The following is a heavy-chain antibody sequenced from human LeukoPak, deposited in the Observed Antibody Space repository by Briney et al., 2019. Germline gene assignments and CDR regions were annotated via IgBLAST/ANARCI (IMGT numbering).Heavy chain of an antibody. D-gene: IGHD6-19*01. V-gene: IGHV3-7*01. CDR2: IKQDGSEK. CDR1: GFTFNSYW. Sequence: AGGSLRLSCAASGFTFNSYWMSWVRQAPGKGLEWVANIKQDGSEKYYVDSVKGRFTISRDNAKNSLYLQMNSLRAEDTAVYYCARGPEERAVAGLGPFVYWGQGTLVTVSS. J-gene: IGHJ4*02. CDR3: ARGPEERAVAGLGPFVY.